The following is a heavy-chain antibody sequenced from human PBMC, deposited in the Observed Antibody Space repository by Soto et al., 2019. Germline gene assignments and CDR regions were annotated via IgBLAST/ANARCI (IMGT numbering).Heavy chain of an antibody. CDR3: ATGLGMPGTGY. D-gene: IGHD3-9*01. CDR1: GVPFSERY. CDR2: SKTRIYSYIK. V-gene: IGHV3-72*01. Sequence: EVQLVESGGDLVQPGGSLRLSCAVSGVPFSERYMDWVRQAPGKGLEWVGRSKTRIYSYIKEYAASVKGRFTISRDISKNSFYLEMSRPKTEDTAVYYCATGLGMPGTGYWGQGTLVTVSS. J-gene: IGHJ1*01.